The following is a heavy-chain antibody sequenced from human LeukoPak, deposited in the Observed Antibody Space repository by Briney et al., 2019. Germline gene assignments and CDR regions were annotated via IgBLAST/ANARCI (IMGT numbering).Heavy chain of an antibody. CDR3: ARQSHDSGGCYLYYFDY. J-gene: IGHJ4*01. CDR2: INTNTGNP. V-gene: IGHV7-4-1*02. CDR1: GYIFTSYA. D-gene: IGHD3-22*01. Sequence: ASVKVSCKASGYIFTSYAMNWVRQAPGQGLEWVGWINTNTGNPTYAQGFTGRFVFSLDTSVSTAYLQISSLTSEDTAMYYCARQSHDSGGCYLYYFDYWGQGTLVTVSS.